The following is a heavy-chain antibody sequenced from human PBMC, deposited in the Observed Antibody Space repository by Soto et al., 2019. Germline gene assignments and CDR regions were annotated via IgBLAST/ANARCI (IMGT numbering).Heavy chain of an antibody. CDR3: ARASSVIYSYGPISVGYFDY. J-gene: IGHJ4*02. CDR2: ISSSSSYI. CDR1: GFTFSSYS. D-gene: IGHD5-18*01. Sequence: GGSLRLSCAASGFTFSSYSMNWVRQAPGKGLEWVSSISSSSSYIYYADSVKGRFTISRDNAKNSLYLQMNSLRAEDTAVYYCARASSVIYSYGPISVGYFDYWGQGTLVTVSS. V-gene: IGHV3-21*01.